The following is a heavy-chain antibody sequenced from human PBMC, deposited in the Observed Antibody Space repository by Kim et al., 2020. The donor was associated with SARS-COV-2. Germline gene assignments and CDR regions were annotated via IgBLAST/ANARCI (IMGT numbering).Heavy chain of an antibody. V-gene: IGHV3-7*03. CDR1: GLCISLYW. CDR2: IKEDGSEK. CDR3: ARDVGVEFDY. D-gene: IGHD2-2*01. J-gene: IGHJ4*02. Sequence: GGSLRLSCVTSGLCISLYWMTWVRQAPGKGLEWVASIKEDGSEKYYVDSVKGRFTISRDNAQNLLYLELNSLTLEDTAVYYCARDVGVEFDYWGKGTLVTVAS.